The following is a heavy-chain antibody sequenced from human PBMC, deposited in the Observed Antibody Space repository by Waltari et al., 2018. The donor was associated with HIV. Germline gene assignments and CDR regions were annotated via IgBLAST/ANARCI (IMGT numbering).Heavy chain of an antibody. J-gene: IGHJ4*02. CDR3: ARVPYSSGWYGDNIDY. D-gene: IGHD6-19*01. Sequence: QVQLVQSGAEVKKHGSSVKVSGQACEGLFFISVFTWVRQAPGQGLEWMGRVVPVLNSATYAEKFRGRVTITADKSTSTAYMEMSGLRSEDTAVYFCARVPYSSGWYGDNIDYWGQGTLVIVSS. V-gene: IGHV1-69*04. CDR2: VVPVLNSA. CDR1: EGLFFISV.